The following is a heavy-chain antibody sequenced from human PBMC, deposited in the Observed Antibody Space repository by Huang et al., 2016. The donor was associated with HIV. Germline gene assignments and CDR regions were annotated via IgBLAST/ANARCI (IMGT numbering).Heavy chain of an antibody. CDR2: IKSDCSST. CDR3: ARDPRIQSWLNFFDY. CDR1: GFSISSYW. Sequence: EVQLVESGGGLVQPGGSLRLSCAASGFSISSYWMHWVRQAPGKGLVLVSRIKSDCSSTSYADSVKGLFTISRDHAKNTLYLQMNSLRAEDTAVYYCARDPRIQSWLNFFDYWGQGTLVSVSS. J-gene: IGHJ4*02. V-gene: IGHV3-74*01. D-gene: IGHD3-22*01.